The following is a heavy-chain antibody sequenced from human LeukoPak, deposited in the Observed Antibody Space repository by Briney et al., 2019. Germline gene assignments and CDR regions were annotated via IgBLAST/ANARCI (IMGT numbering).Heavy chain of an antibody. CDR1: GFTFDDYA. Sequence: SLRLSCAGSGFTFDDYAIHWVRHTPGKGLEWVSGISWNSGNIAYADFVGGRFTISRDNAKNSLSLQMNSLSDEDTAVYYCAKDAYGGATFFYYMDVWGKGTTVTVSS. D-gene: IGHD2/OR15-2a*01. J-gene: IGHJ6*03. CDR2: ISWNSGNI. CDR3: AKDAYGGATFFYYMDV. V-gene: IGHV3-9*01.